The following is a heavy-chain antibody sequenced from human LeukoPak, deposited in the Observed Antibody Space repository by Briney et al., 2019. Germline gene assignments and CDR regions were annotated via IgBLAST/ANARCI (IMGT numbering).Heavy chain of an antibody. D-gene: IGHD3-10*01. CDR2: IKPTGSET. V-gene: IGHV3-7*01. Sequence: GGSLRLTCAASGFTFSNYWMTWVRQAPGQGPEFLANIKPTGSETYYVDPVKGRFTISRVNAKNLLFLQMNSLRGEDTALYYCGGFGYEAAVDLWGRGTLVTVSS. J-gene: IGHJ4*02. CDR3: GGFGYEAAVDL. CDR1: GFTFSNYW.